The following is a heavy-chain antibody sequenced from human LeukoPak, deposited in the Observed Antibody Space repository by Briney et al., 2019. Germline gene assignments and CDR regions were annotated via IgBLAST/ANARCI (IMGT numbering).Heavy chain of an antibody. CDR1: GGSISSGGYY. V-gene: IGHV4-31*03. Sequence: SQTLSLTCTVSGGSISSGGYYWSWIRQHPGKGLEWIGYIYYSGSTYYNPSLKSRVTISVDTSKNQFSLKLSSVTAADTAVYYCAREQTSGTVVDYWGQGTLVTVSS. J-gene: IGHJ4*02. D-gene: IGHD1-7*01. CDR3: AREQTSGTVVDY. CDR2: IYYSGST.